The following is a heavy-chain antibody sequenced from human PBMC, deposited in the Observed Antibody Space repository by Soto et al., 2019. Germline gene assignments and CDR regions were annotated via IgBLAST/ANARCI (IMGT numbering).Heavy chain of an antibody. V-gene: IGHV1-46*01. J-gene: IGHJ3*02. CDR1: GYTLTGYY. CDR3: ATAGIVGAPDDAFDI. D-gene: IGHD1-26*01. CDR2: INPNSGGT. Sequence: ASVKVSCKASGYTLTGYYMHWVRQAPGQGLEWMGIINPNSGGTNYAQKFQGRVTMTRDTSTSTVYMELSSLRSEDTAVYYCATAGIVGAPDDAFDIWGQGTMVTVSS.